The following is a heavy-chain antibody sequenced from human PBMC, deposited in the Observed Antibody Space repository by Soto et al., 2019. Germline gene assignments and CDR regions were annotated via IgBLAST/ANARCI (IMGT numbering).Heavy chain of an antibody. CDR1: GITFSSYW. D-gene: IGHD2-15*01. CDR3: ASTPTCSSGTCYPNWFDP. J-gene: IGHJ5*02. CDR2: IKQDGSEK. V-gene: IGHV3-7*05. Sequence: GGSLRLSCAASGITFSSYWMSWVRQAPGKGLEWVANIKQDGSEKYYVDSVKGRFTISRDNAKNSLYLQMNSLRAEDTAVYYCASTPTCSSGTCYPNWFDPWGQGTLVTVSS.